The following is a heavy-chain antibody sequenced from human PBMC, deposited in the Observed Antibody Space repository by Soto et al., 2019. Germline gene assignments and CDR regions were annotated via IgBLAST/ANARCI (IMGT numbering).Heavy chain of an antibody. CDR3: ARHIGGYYHYIDV. CDR2: IYYSGNT. Sequence: SETLSLSCIVSGGSISSSSYYWGWIRQPPGKGLEWIGSIYYSGNTYYNPSLKSRVTISVDTSKNQFSLKLSSVTAADTAVYRCARHIGGYYHYIDVWGKGTTVTVSS. CDR1: GGSISSSSYY. V-gene: IGHV4-39*01. D-gene: IGHD1-26*01. J-gene: IGHJ6*03.